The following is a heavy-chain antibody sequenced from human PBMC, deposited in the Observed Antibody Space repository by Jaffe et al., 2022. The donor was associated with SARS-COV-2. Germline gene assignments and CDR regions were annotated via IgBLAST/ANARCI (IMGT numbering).Heavy chain of an antibody. CDR3: ARGVHYGLDV. CDR1: GFTFSSYP. CDR2: INGDGSST. J-gene: IGHJ6*02. Sequence: EVQLVESGGGLVQPGGSLRLSCAASGFTFSSYPMHWVRQAPGKGLVWVSRINGDGSSTSYADSVKGRFTISRDNAKNTLYLQMSSLRADDTAVYYCARGVHYGLDVWGQGTTVTVSS. V-gene: IGHV3-74*01.